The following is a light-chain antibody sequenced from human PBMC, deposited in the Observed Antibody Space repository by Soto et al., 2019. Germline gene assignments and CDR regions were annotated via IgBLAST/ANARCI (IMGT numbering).Light chain of an antibody. CDR1: QYIHHS. V-gene: IGKV1-5*03. CDR3: QQSNNYPWT. CDR2: EAA. Sequence: GDRVTITCRASQYIHHSLAWYQQKPGEAPKLLIYEAANLESGVPSRFSVSGTGTEFTLTISSLQPDDFATYYCQQSNNYPWTFGQGTRVEI. J-gene: IGKJ1*01.